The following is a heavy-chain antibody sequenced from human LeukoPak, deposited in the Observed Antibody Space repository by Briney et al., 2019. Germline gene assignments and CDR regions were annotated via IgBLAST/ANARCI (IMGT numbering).Heavy chain of an antibody. V-gene: IGHV1-46*01. Sequence: ASVKVSCKASGYTFTSYFIHWVRQAPGQGLEWMGIINPSGGSTSCAQKFQGRVTMTRDTSTSTVYMELSSLRSEDTAVYYCASTPGIAVAEPFDYWGQGTLVTVSS. J-gene: IGHJ4*02. CDR1: GYTFTSYF. CDR3: ASTPGIAVAEPFDY. D-gene: IGHD6-19*01. CDR2: INPSGGST.